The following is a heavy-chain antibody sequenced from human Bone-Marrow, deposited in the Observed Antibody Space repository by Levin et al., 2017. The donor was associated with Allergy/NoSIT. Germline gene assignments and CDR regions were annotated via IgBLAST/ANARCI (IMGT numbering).Heavy chain of an antibody. J-gene: IGHJ4*02. CDR1: GGTFSSYA. V-gene: IGHV1-69*13. Sequence: SVKVSCKASGGTFSSYAISWVRQAPGQGLEWMGGIIPIFGTANYAQKFQGRVTITADESTSTAYMELSSLRSEDTAVYYCARSTPPGVYGSGSCRLDYWGQGTLVTVSS. D-gene: IGHD3-10*01. CDR3: ARSTPPGVYGSGSCRLDY. CDR2: IIPIFGTA.